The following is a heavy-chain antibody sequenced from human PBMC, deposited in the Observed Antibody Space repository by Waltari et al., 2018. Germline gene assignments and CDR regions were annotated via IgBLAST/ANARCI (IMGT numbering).Heavy chain of an antibody. V-gene: IGHV4-59*01. D-gene: IGHD2-2*01. CDR1: GGSMNPYY. J-gene: IGHJ3*01. CDR3: ARGTSSAKEGALRF. Sequence: QLQLQESGPGLVKPSETLSLTCNVSGGSMNPYYWTWMRQTPGKGLELIVCILYSGTTNYNPSLKDRVTISVDTSKNQFSLQVTAVTAADTAVYYCARGTSSAKEGALRFWGQGTLVTVSS. CDR2: ILYSGTT.